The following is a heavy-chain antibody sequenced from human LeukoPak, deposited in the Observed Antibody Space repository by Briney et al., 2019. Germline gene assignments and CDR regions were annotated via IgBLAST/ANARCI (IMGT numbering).Heavy chain of an antibody. CDR3: ARSLYDFWSGYYNEDY. V-gene: IGHV3-7*01. Sequence: PGGTLRLSCAASGFTFSSDWMSWVRQAPGKGQEGVANIKQDGSEKYYVDSVKGRFTISRDNAKNSLYLQMNSLRAEDTAVYYCARSLYDFWSGYYNEDYWGQGTLVTVSS. J-gene: IGHJ4*02. CDR2: IKQDGSEK. CDR1: GFTFSSDW. D-gene: IGHD3-3*01.